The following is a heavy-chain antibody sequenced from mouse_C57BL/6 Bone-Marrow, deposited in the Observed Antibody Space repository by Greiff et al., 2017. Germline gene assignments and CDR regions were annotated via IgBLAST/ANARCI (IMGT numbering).Heavy chain of an antibody. CDR1: GYTFTDYY. Sequence: EVQLQQSGPELVKPGASVQISCKASGYTFTDYYMNWVMQSHGKSIEWIGDINPNNGGNSYNQKFKGKATLTVDKSSSTAYMELRSLTSEDSAVYYCARSDDYDGFDSWGQGTTLTVSS. J-gene: IGHJ2*01. V-gene: IGHV1-26*01. CDR2: INPNNGGN. CDR3: ARSDDYDGFDS. D-gene: IGHD2-4*01.